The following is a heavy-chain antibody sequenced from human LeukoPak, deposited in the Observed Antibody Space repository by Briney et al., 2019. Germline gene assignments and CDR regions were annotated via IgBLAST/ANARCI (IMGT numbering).Heavy chain of an antibody. J-gene: IGHJ4*02. CDR1: GGSISSGAYY. V-gene: IGHV4-39*01. CDR2: IYYNGSP. CDR3: ARFSRSAGPDY. D-gene: IGHD2-15*01. Sequence: PSETLSLTCTVSGGSISSGAYYWGWIRQPPGKGLEWIASIYYNGSPYYSPSLKSRVTISADTSKNQFSLKLSSVTAADTAVYYCARFSRSAGPDYWGQGTLVTVSS.